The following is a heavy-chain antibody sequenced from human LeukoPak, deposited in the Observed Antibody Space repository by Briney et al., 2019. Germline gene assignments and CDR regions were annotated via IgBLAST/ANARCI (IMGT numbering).Heavy chain of an antibody. D-gene: IGHD2-2*01. J-gene: IGHJ5*02. V-gene: IGHV1-2*02. CDR1: GYTFTSYG. CDR2: VNPNSGGT. CDR3: ARGTRYCSSTSCFNWFDP. Sequence: ASVKVSCKASGYTFTSYGISWVRQAPGQGLEWMGWVNPNSGGTNYAQKFQGRVTMTRDTSISTAYMELSRLRSDDTAVYYCARGTRYCSSTSCFNWFDPWGQGTLVTVSS.